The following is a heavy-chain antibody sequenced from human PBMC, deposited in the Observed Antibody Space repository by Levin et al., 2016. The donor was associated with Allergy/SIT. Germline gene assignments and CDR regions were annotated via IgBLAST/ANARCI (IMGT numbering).Heavy chain of an antibody. J-gene: IGHJ6*02. D-gene: IGHD4-11*01. CDR3: ARGATVTTAYYYGLDV. Sequence: WIRQPPGKGLEWVGRTRNKAKRYTTEYAASVKGRFTISRDDSKNSLYLQMNSLKTEDTAVYYCARGATVTTAYYYGLDVWGQGTTVTVSS. CDR2: TRNKAKRYTT. V-gene: IGHV3-72*01.